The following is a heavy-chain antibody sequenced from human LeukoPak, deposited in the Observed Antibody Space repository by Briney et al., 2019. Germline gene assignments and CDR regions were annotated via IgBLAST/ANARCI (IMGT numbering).Heavy chain of an antibody. CDR3: ARTTVSTTYFDY. V-gene: IGHV5-51*01. J-gene: IGHJ4*02. D-gene: IGHD4-17*01. CDR2: IYPADSDT. CDR1: GYSFTSYW. Sequence: GESLQISSKGSGYSFTSYWICWGRQMPGKSLEWMGIIYPADSDTRYSPSFQGQVTISADKSINTAYLQWNSLEASDTAMYYCARTTVSTTYFDYWGQGRLVTVSS.